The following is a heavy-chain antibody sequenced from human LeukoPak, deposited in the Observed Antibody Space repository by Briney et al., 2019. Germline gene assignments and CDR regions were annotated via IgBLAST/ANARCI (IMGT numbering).Heavy chain of an antibody. CDR2: ISGSGGSP. Sequence: PGGSLRLSCAASGFTFSSYGMSWVRQAPGKGLEWVSGISGSGGSPYYADSVKGRFTISRDNSKNTLYLQMNSLRAEDTAVYYCARDRANYDILTGYYNVAAFDIWGQGTMVTVSS. J-gene: IGHJ3*02. D-gene: IGHD3-9*01. CDR1: GFTFSSYG. V-gene: IGHV3-23*01. CDR3: ARDRANYDILTGYYNVAAFDI.